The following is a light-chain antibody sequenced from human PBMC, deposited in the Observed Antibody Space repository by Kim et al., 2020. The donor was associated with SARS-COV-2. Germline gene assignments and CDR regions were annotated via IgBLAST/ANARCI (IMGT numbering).Light chain of an antibody. CDR3: QQYYSTRT. V-gene: IGKV4-1*01. CDR1: QSVLYTSNNKNY. Sequence: DIVMTQSPDSLPVSLGERATINCKSSQSVLYTSNNKNYLAWYQQKPGQPPKLLIYWASTRESGVPDRFSGSGSGTDFTLTISSLQAEDVAVYYCQQYYSTRTFGQGTKVDIK. CDR2: WAS. J-gene: IGKJ1*01.